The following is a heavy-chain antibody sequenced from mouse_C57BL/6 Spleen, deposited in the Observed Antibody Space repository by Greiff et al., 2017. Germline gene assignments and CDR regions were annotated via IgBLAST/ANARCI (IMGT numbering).Heavy chain of an antibody. V-gene: IGHV14-1*01. D-gene: IGHD1-1*01. J-gene: IGHJ3*01. Sequence: EVQLQQSGAELVRPGASVKLSCTASGFNIKDYYMHWVKQRPEQGLEWIGRIDPEDGDTEYAPKFQGKATMTADTSSNTAYLQLSSLTSEDTAVYYCTRVSVYYGSSYELAYWGQGTLVTVSA. CDR2: IDPEDGDT. CDR3: TRVSVYYGSSYELAY. CDR1: GFNIKDYY.